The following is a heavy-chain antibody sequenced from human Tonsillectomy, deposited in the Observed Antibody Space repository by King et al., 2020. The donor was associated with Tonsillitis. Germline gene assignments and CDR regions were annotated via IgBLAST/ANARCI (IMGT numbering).Heavy chain of an antibody. CDR1: GGTFSSYT. J-gene: IGHJ4*02. D-gene: IGHD3-10*01. CDR2: IITILGTA. Sequence: QLVQSGAEVKKPGSSVKVSCTASGGTFSSYTISWVRQAPGQGLEWMGRIITILGTANYAQKFRGRVTITADTSTNTAYMELSSLRSEDTAVYYCAREGERMVRGVTTFVTIFDYWGQATLVTVSS. V-gene: IGHV1-69*09. CDR3: AREGERMVRGVTTFVTIFDY.